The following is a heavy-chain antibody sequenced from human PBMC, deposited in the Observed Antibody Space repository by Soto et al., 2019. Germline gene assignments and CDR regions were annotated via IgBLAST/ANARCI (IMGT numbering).Heavy chain of an antibody. V-gene: IGHV4-59*01. CDR2: IYYSGST. CDR1: HGSISRFY. D-gene: IGHD4-17*01. Sequence: SETRSRTCIVTHGSISRFYWNWRRQPPGKGLEWVGYIYYSGSTNYNPSLKSRATISVDTSMNQFSLRLKLSSVTAADTAVYYCARGSTGDFDYWGQGTPVTVSS. CDR3: ARGSTGDFDY. J-gene: IGHJ4*02.